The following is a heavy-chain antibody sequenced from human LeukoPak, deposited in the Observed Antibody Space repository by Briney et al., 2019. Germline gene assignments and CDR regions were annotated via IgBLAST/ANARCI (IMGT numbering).Heavy chain of an antibody. Sequence: GGSLRLSCAASGFTFSSYSMNWVRQAPGKGLEWVSSISSSSSYIYYADSVKGRFTISRDNAKNTLYLQMNSLRAEDTAVYYCARHSWSSVGYYYGMDVWGQGTTVTVSS. CDR3: ARHSWSSVGYYYGMDV. J-gene: IGHJ6*02. V-gene: IGHV3-21*01. D-gene: IGHD3-10*01. CDR1: GFTFSSYS. CDR2: ISSSSSYI.